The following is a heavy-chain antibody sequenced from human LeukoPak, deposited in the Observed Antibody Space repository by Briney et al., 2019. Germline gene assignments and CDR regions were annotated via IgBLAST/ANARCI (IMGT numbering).Heavy chain of an antibody. CDR2: VYHSGST. CDR3: ARGTPPPAWFDP. CDR1: GGSISSGGYS. J-gene: IGHJ5*02. Sequence: PSETLSLTCAVSGGSISSGGYSWSWIRQPPGKGLEWIGDVYHSGSTHYNPSLKSRVTISVNRSKNQFSLKLTSVTAADTAVYYCARGTPPPAWFDPWGQGTLVTVSS. V-gene: IGHV4-30-2*01.